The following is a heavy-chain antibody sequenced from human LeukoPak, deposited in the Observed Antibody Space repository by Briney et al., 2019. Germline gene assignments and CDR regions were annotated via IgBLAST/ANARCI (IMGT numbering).Heavy chain of an antibody. J-gene: IGHJ4*02. D-gene: IGHD3-22*01. CDR2: INAGNGNT. CDR1: GYTFTSYA. Sequence: ASVKVSCKASGYTFTSYAMHWVRQAPGQRLEWMGWINAGNGNTKYSQKFQGRVTMTEDTSTDTAYMELSSLRSEDTAVYYCATQQGFYDSSGYYLYYWGQGTLVTVSS. CDR3: ATQQGFYDSSGYYLYY. V-gene: IGHV1-3*01.